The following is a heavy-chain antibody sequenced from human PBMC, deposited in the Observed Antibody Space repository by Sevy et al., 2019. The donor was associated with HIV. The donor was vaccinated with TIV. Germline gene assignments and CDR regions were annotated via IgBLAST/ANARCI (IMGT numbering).Heavy chain of an antibody. D-gene: IGHD3-9*01. CDR2: ISSSGTST. J-gene: IGHJ5*02. CDR1: GFTFNIYA. Sequence: GGSLRLSCAASGFTFNIYAMTWVRQAPGKGLKWVSTISSSGTSTYYADSVKGRFTISRDNSKNPLYLQMNSLRAEDTAIYFCAKDHDNNWFDPWGQGTLVTVSS. V-gene: IGHV3-23*01. CDR3: AKDHDNNWFDP.